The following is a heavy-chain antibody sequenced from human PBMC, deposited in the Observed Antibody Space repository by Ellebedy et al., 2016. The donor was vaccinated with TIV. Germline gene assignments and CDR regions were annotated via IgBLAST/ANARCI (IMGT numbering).Heavy chain of an antibody. D-gene: IGHD3-22*01. CDR2: FDPEDGET. J-gene: IGHJ4*02. Sequence: ASVKVSCXASGYTFTSYYMHWVRQAPGKGLEWMGGFDPEDGETIYAQKFQGRVTIARDTSASTAYMELSSLRSEDTAVYYCARLWSDSSGYDYWGQGTLVTVSS. CDR3: ARLWSDSSGYDY. CDR1: GYTFTSYY. V-gene: IGHV1-46*01.